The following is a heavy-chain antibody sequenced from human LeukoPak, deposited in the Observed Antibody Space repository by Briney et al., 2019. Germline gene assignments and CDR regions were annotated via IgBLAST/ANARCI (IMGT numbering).Heavy chain of an antibody. CDR3: ARDLAWDAFDI. CDR1: GFTFSDSY. J-gene: IGHJ3*02. V-gene: IGHV3-11*06. Sequence: GGSLRLSCAASGFTFSDSYMNWIRQAPGKGLEGVSYISGSKTHTNYADSVKGRFTISRDNAKNSLYLQMNRLRAEDTAVYYCARDLAWDAFDIWGQGTMVTVSS. CDR2: ISGSKTHT.